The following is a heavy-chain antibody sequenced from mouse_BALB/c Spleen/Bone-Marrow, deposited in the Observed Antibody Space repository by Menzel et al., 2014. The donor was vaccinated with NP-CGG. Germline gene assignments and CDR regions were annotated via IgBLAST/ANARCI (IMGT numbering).Heavy chain of an antibody. CDR1: GYTFTSYW. V-gene: IGHV1-69*02. CDR2: IYPSDSYT. D-gene: IGHD1-1*01. CDR3: TREGYYGSSYVDY. Sequence: QVELQQSGVELVRPWASGKLSCKASGYTFTSYWINWVKQRPGQGLEWIGNIYPSDSYTNYNQKFKDKATLTVDKSSSTAYMQLSSPTSEDSAVYYCTREGYYGSSYVDYWNQGTTLAISS. J-gene: IGHJ2*01.